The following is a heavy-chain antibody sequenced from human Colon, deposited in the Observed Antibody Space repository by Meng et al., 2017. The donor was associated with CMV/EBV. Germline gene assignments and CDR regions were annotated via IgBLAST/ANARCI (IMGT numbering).Heavy chain of an antibody. V-gene: IGHV3-23*01. CDR3: AKELGFAKSFDY. CDR2: ISARGAAT. J-gene: IGHJ4*02. D-gene: IGHD1-26*01. Sequence: CAVSGLTFSTCGMRCVCQARGKWLDYVSAISARGAATFYADSVMGRFTISRDNFKNTLYLRMDSLRGDATAIYYCAKELGFAKSFDYWGQGTLVTVSS. CDR1: GLTFSTCG.